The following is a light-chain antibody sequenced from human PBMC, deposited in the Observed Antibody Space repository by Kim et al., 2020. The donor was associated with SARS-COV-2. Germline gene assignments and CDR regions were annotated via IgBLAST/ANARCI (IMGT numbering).Light chain of an antibody. J-gene: IGLJ2*01. CDR3: YSYASIITWV. CDR2: EVS. V-gene: IGLV2-23*02. CDR1: SSDVGSYNL. Sequence: QSALTQPASVSGSPGQSITISCTGTSSDVGSYNLVSWYQQHPGKAPKLMIYEVSKRPSGVSNRFSGSKSGNTASLTISGLQAEDETDYYCYSYASIITWVFGRGTKLTVL.